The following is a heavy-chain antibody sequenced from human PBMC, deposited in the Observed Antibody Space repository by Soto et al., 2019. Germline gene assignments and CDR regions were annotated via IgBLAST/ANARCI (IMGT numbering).Heavy chain of an antibody. J-gene: IGHJ6*02. CDR1: GYTFTSYA. CDR3: ARQGGRVGFYYGMDV. D-gene: IGHD1-26*01. Sequence: GASVKVSCKAPGYTFTSYAMHWVRQAPGQRLEWMGWINAGNGNTKYSQKFQGRVTITRDTSASTAYMELSSLRSEDTAVYYCARQGGRVGFYYGMDVWGQGTTVTVS. CDR2: INAGNGNT. V-gene: IGHV1-3*01.